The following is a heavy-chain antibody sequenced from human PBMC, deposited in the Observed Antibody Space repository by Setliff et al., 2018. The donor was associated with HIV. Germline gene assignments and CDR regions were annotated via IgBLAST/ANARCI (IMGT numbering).Heavy chain of an antibody. V-gene: IGHV1-18*01. D-gene: IGHD6-19*01. CDR1: GYTVTSYG. J-gene: IGHJ3*02. CDR3: ARAEGRAVAGLRDAFDI. Sequence: ASVKVSCKASGYTVTSYGISWVRQAPGQGLEWMGWISAYNGNTNYAQKLQGRVTMTTDTSTSTAYMELRSLRSDDTAVYYCARAEGRAVAGLRDAFDIWGQGTMVTVSS. CDR2: ISAYNGNT.